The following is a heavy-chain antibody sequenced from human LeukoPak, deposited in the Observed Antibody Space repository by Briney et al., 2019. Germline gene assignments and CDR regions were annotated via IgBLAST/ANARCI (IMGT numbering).Heavy chain of an antibody. CDR1: GFTFSNYA. CDR2: QSDTGAYT. D-gene: IGHD1-1*01. V-gene: IGHV3-23*01. J-gene: IGHJ3*02. Sequence: GGSLILSCTASGFTFSNYAMSWVRQAPGKGLEWCSDQSDTGAYTNYVGSAKGRFTISRDNSKNTLWLQMNSLRAEDTAVYYCARKWNGGFDIWSQGTMVTVSS. CDR3: ARKWNGGFDI.